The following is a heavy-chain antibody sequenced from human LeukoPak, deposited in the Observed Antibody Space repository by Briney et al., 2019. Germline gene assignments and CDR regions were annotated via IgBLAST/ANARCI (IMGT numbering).Heavy chain of an antibody. Sequence: SLKVSCKASVYTFTGYYMHWVRQAPGQGLEWMGWINPHSGGTNYARKFQGRVNMPRNTSISTGYMELSRLRSDDTAVYYCARVKPLGCSSTSCYNAFDIWGQETMVTVSS. CDR3: ARVKPLGCSSTSCYNAFDI. CDR2: INPHSGGT. V-gene: IGHV1-2*02. CDR1: VYTFTGYY. J-gene: IGHJ3*02. D-gene: IGHD2-2*02.